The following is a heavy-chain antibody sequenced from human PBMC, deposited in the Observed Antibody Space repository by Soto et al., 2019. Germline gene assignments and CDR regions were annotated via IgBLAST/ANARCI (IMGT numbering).Heavy chain of an antibody. Sequence: HPGGSLRLSCAASGFTVSSNYMSWVRQAPGKGLEWVSVIYSGGSTYYADSVKGRFTISRDNSKNTLYLQMNSLRAEDTAVYYCASTTMIARNWFDPWGQGTLVTVSS. J-gene: IGHJ5*02. V-gene: IGHV3-66*01. CDR3: ASTTMIARNWFDP. D-gene: IGHD3-22*01. CDR2: IYSGGST. CDR1: GFTVSSNY.